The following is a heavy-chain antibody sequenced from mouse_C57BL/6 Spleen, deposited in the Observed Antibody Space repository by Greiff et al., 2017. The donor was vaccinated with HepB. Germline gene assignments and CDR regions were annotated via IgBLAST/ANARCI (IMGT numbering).Heavy chain of an antibody. V-gene: IGHV5-16*01. Sequence: EVMLVESEGGLVQPGSSMKLSCTASGFTFSDYYMAWVRQVPEKGLEWVANINYDGSSTYYLDSLKSRFIISRDNAKNILYLQMSSLKSEDTATYYCARGQLGLPFDYWGQGTTLTVSS. D-gene: IGHD4-1*02. J-gene: IGHJ2*01. CDR2: INYDGSST. CDR3: ARGQLGLPFDY. CDR1: GFTFSDYY.